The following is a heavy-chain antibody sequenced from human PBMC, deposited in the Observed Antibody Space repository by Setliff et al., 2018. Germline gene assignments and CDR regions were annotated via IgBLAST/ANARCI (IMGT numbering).Heavy chain of an antibody. D-gene: IGHD6-19*01. CDR1: GFTFDDYV. V-gene: IGHV3-20*04. CDR3: TRDSVYSSGWYASGH. J-gene: IGHJ4*02. Sequence: RPGGSLRLSCAASGFTFDDYVMSWVRQAPGKGLEWVSGISWNSGNIDYADSVKGRFTISRDNAKNSLYLQMDSLRAEDTALYYCTRDSVYSSGWYASGHWGQGTLVTVSS. CDR2: ISWNSGNI.